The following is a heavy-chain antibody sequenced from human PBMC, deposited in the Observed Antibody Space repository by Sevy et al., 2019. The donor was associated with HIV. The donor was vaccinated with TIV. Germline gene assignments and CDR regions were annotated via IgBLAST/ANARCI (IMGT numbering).Heavy chain of an antibody. Sequence: ASVKVSCKASGYTFISYDINWVRQATGQGLEWMGWMNRNSGNTGYAQKFQGRVAITRNTSITTAYMELSSLTSEDTAVYYCARVGKFSGGWSDYWGQGTLVTVSS. J-gene: IGHJ4*02. D-gene: IGHD6-19*01. CDR3: ARVGKFSGGWSDY. CDR1: GYTFISYD. V-gene: IGHV1-8*03. CDR2: MNRNSGNT.